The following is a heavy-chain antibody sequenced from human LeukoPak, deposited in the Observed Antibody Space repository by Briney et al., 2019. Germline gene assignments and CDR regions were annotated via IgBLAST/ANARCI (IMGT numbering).Heavy chain of an antibody. CDR3: AADSSGYFTSDY. V-gene: IGHV1-18*01. D-gene: IGHD3-22*01. J-gene: IGHJ4*02. Sequence: ASVKVSCKASGYTFTSYGISWVRQAPGQGLEWMGWISAYNGNTNYAQKLQGRVTMTTDTSTSTAYMELRSLRSDDTAVYYCAADSSGYFTSDYWGQGTLVTVSS. CDR2: ISAYNGNT. CDR1: GYTFTSYG.